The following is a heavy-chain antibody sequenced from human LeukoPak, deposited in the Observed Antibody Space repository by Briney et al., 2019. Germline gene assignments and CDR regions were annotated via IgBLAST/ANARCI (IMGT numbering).Heavy chain of an antibody. V-gene: IGHV4-61*02. Sequence: PSETLSLTCTVSGGSISSSNYYGTWIRQPAGKGLEWIGRIYTTGSPSYSPSLKSRVTISVDTSTNQFSLKLTSVSAADTAVYYCARDRGITTARGVPSWFDPWGQGTLVTVSS. CDR2: IYTTGSP. CDR1: GGSISSSNYY. CDR3: ARDRGITTARGVPSWFDP. J-gene: IGHJ5*02. D-gene: IGHD3-10*01.